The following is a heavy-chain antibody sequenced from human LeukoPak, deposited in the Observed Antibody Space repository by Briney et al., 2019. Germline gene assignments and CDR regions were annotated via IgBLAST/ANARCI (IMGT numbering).Heavy chain of an antibody. J-gene: IGHJ4*02. CDR3: TRVGYIDEGIDY. CDR2: INSDGSST. D-gene: IGHD5-24*01. Sequence: LGGSLRLSCAASGFSFSSYWMHWVRQTPGKGLVWVSRINSDGSSTTYADSVKGRFTMSRDNAKSTLYLQMSSLRAEDTAIYYCTRVGYIDEGIDYWGQGTLVTVSS. CDR1: GFSFSSYW. V-gene: IGHV3-74*01.